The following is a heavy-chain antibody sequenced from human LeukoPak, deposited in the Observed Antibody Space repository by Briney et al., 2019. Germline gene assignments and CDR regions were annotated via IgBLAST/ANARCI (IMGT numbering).Heavy chain of an antibody. D-gene: IGHD3-9*01. J-gene: IGHJ4*02. Sequence: SGGSLRLSCAASGFTVSSNYMSWVRQAPGKGLEWVSVIYSGGSTYYADSVKGRFTISRDNSKNTLYLQMNSLRAEDTAVYYCARDPVIYYDILTGYLSWGQGTLVTVSS. CDR2: IYSGGST. CDR1: GFTVSSNY. CDR3: ARDPVIYYDILTGYLS. V-gene: IGHV3-53*01.